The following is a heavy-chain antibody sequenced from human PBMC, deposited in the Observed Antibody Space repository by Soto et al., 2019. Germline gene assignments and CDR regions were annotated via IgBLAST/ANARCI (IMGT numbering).Heavy chain of an antibody. D-gene: IGHD1-1*01. CDR3: MMSPGFYKIES. Sequence: SETLSLTCLVSGDSTSSFSDYWAWIRQPPGKGLEWIASIGSSGPTFYSPSLESRVTLSIDKSKNQFSLRLNSVTAADTAVYFCMMSPGFYKIESWGQGTLVTVS. CDR2: IGSSGPT. J-gene: IGHJ4*02. V-gene: IGHV4-39*07. CDR1: GDSTSSFSDY.